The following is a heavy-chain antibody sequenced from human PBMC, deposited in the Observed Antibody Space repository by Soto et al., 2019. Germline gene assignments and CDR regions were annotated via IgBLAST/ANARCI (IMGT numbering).Heavy chain of an antibody. Sequence: QVQLVESGGGLVKPGGSLRLSCAASGFTFSDYYMSWIRQAPGKGLEWVSYISSSSSYTNYADSVKGRFTISRDNAKNSLYLQMNSLRAEDTAVYYCARPGRGIAAAGTGTYYYYGMDVWGQGTTVTVSS. CDR2: ISSSSSYT. D-gene: IGHD6-13*01. CDR1: GFTFSDYY. V-gene: IGHV3-11*06. J-gene: IGHJ6*02. CDR3: ARPGRGIAAAGTGTYYYYGMDV.